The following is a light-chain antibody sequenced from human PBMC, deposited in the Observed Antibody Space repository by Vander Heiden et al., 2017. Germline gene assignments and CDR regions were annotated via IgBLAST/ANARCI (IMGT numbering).Light chain of an antibody. CDR3: QQYSTYCYTYGQSTKVE. J-gene: IGKJ3*01. Sequence: DLHLTPSPSILSSSIGDRVTITFRASPRCTNRLDSYQQKPWKSSKVLTYQAPSLQKGVSSRFIGSGSGTEFTLTISSLQSDDFATYYCQQYSTYCYTYGQSTKVEVGPGTTVD. CDR2: QAP. CDR1: PRCTNR. V-gene: IGKV1-5*03.